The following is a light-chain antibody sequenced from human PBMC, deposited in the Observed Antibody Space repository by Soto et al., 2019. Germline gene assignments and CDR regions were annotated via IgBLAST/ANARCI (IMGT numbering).Light chain of an antibody. CDR1: QSVSSN. J-gene: IGKJ5*01. CDR2: GAS. Sequence: EIVLTQSPGTLSLSPGERATLSCRASQSVSSNNLAWYQQRPGQAPRVVIYGASTRATGIPDRFSGGGSGTEFTLTISSLQSDDFAVYYCQQYNDWPAITFGQGTRLEI. V-gene: IGKV3D-15*01. CDR3: QQYNDWPAIT.